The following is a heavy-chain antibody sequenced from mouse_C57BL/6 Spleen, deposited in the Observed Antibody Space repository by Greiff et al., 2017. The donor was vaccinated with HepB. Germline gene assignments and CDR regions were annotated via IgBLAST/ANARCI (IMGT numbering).Heavy chain of an antibody. J-gene: IGHJ4*01. CDR1: GYTFTTYW. D-gene: IGHD1-1*01. Sequence: QVQLQQSGTELVNPGASVKLSCKAPGYTFTTYWTHWVTQRPGQGLEWIGNINPSNGGTTYNAKLKSKATLTVDKSSSTAYMQLSSLTSADSAVYYCARHGSSPYYYAMDYWGQGTSVTVSS. V-gene: IGHV1-53*01. CDR2: INPSNGGT. CDR3: ARHGSSPYYYAMDY.